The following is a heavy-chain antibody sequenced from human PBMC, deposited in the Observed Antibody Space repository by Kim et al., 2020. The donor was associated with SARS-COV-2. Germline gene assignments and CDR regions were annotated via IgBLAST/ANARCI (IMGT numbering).Heavy chain of an antibody. Sequence: SVKVSCKASGGTFSSYAISWVRQAPGQGLEWMGGIIPIFGTANYAQKFQGRVTITADESTSTAYMELSSLRSEDTAVYYCARLWSGYGDYRWFDPWGQGTLVTVSS. CDR3: ARLWSGYGDYRWFDP. J-gene: IGHJ5*02. CDR1: GGTFSSYA. CDR2: IIPIFGTA. V-gene: IGHV1-69*13. D-gene: IGHD4-17*01.